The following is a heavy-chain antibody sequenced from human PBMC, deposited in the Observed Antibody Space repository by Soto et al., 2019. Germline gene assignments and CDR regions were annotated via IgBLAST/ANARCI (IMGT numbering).Heavy chain of an antibody. CDR2: INPFDGSR. V-gene: IGHV1-46*03. D-gene: IGHD3-10*01. CDR3: SRVDPGETSPFDH. J-gene: IGHJ4*02. Sequence: ARQAPGQGLEWMGWINPFDGSRMFAQSFQGRVTMTRDTSTSTVYMEVSSLRSEDTAVYYCSRVDPGETSPFDHWGQGTLVTVSS.